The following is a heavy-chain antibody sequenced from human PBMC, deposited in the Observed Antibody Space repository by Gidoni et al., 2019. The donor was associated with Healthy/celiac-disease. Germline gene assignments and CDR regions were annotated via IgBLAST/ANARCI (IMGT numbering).Heavy chain of an antibody. V-gene: IGHV3-49*05. CDR2: IRSKAYGGTT. CDR3: TRDSVLLWFGELGFDY. CDR1: GFTFGDYA. Sequence: EVQLVESGGGLVKPGRSRRLSCTASGFTFGDYAMSWFRQAPGKGLEWVGFIRSKAYGGTTEYAASVKGRFTISRDDSKSIAYLQMNSLKTEDTAVYYCTRDSVLLWFGELGFDYWGQGTLVTVSS. J-gene: IGHJ4*02. D-gene: IGHD3-10*01.